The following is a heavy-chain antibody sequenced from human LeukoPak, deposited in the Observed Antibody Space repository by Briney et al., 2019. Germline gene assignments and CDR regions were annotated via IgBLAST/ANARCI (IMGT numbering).Heavy chain of an antibody. CDR2: IKQDGSEK. V-gene: IGHV3-7*01. Sequence: GGSLRISCAASGFTFSSYWMSWVRQAPGKGLEWVASIKQDGSEKYYVDSVKGRFTISRDNAKNSLYLQMNSLRAEDTALYYCARAPGEGWFDPWGQGTLVTVSS. J-gene: IGHJ5*02. CDR1: GFTFSSYW. D-gene: IGHD4-17*01. CDR3: ARAPGEGWFDP.